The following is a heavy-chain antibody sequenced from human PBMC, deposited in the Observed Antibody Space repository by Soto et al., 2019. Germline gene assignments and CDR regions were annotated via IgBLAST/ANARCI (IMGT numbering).Heavy chain of an antibody. Sequence: SETLSLTCTVSSGSISVTNVFWGWVRQPPGKGLEWIGNIDYSGTAYFSPSLATRVTFHVDTSKNQFYLTLYSVTAADTAVYYCARITGRHLDYWGQGILVTVSS. CDR1: SGSISVTNVF. J-gene: IGHJ4*02. CDR3: ARITGRHLDY. V-gene: IGHV4-39*01. CDR2: IDYSGTA. D-gene: IGHD1-20*01.